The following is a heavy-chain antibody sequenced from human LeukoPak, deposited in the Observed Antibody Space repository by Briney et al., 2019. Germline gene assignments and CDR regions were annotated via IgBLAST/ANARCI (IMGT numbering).Heavy chain of an antibody. J-gene: IGHJ3*02. CDR2: ISSNGGST. Sequence: PGGSVRLLCGASGFPFSSYAMLWVRQAPGKGLEYVASISSNGGSTYYANSVKGRFTISRDNSKNTLYLQMGSLRAEDMAVYYCARVSEKLGAFDIWGQGTMVTVSS. CDR1: GFPFSSYA. V-gene: IGHV3-64*01. D-gene: IGHD3-3*01. CDR3: ARVSEKLGAFDI.